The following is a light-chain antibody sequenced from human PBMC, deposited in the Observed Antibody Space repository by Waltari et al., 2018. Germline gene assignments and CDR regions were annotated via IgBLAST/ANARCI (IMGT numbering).Light chain of an antibody. J-gene: IGLJ2*01. CDR3: CSYVGGSRVL. Sequence: QSVLTQPASVSGSPGQSITLPCTDTRRHIGAYNFVSWFQQLPGQAPRLLISEATKRPSGVSYRFSGSKSGNTASLSISDLQAEDEADYYCCSYVGGSRVLFGGGTKLTV. CDR2: EAT. V-gene: IGLV2-23*01. CDR1: RRHIGAYNF.